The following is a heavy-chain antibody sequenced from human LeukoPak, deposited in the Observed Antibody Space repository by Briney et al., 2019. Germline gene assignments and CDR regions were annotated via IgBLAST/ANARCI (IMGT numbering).Heavy chain of an antibody. V-gene: IGHV4-59*08. CDR2: IYYSGST. J-gene: IGHJ6*02. D-gene: IGHD4-17*01. CDR1: GGSISSYY. Sequence: SETLSLTCTVSGGSISSYYWSWIRQPPGKGLEWIGYIYYSGSTNYIPSLKSRVTISVDTSKNQFSLKLSSMTAADTAVYYCARHPLYGDYGLNPYYYGMDVWGQGTTVTVSS. CDR3: ARHPLYGDYGLNPYYYGMDV.